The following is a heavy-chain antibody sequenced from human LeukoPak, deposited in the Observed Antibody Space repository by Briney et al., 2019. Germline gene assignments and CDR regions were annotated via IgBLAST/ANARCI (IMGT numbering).Heavy chain of an antibody. Sequence: ASVKVSCKASGYTFTSYGISWVRQAPGQGLEWMGWINTGNGNTKYSQKFQGRVTITRDTSASTAYMDLSSLRSEDTAVYYCARNTETAIPLPYYFDYWGQGTLVTVSS. V-gene: IGHV1-3*04. D-gene: IGHD2-21*02. CDR2: INTGNGNT. CDR3: ARNTETAIPLPYYFDY. CDR1: GYTFTSYG. J-gene: IGHJ4*02.